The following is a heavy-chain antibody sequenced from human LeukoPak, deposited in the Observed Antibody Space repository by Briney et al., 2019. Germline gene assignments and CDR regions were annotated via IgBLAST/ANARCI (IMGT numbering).Heavy chain of an antibody. CDR3: GRHQTMYYGMDV. V-gene: IGHV4-39*01. Sequence: SETLSLTCSVSGGAISSSSYYWGWIRQPPGKGLEWIGSIFYSGSTYYNPSLKSRVTMSVDTSKNQFSLKLSSVTAADTAMYYCGRHQTMYYGMDVWGQGTAVTVSS. D-gene: IGHD4/OR15-4a*01. J-gene: IGHJ6*02. CDR2: IFYSGST. CDR1: GGAISSSSYY.